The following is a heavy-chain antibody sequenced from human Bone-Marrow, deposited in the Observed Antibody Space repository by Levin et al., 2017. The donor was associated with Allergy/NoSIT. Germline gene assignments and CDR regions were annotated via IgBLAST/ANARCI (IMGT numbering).Heavy chain of an antibody. CDR2: ISYDGSNK. V-gene: IGHV3-30*18. J-gene: IGHJ6*02. CDR3: AKGNYQYSGSYYYYDYGMDV. D-gene: IGHD1-26*01. Sequence: GESLKISCAASGFTFSSYGMHWVRQAPGKGLEWVAVISYDGSNKYYADSVKGRFTISRDNSKNTLYLQMNSLRAEDTAVYYCAKGNYQYSGSYYYYDYGMDVWGQGTTVTVSS. CDR1: GFTFSSYG.